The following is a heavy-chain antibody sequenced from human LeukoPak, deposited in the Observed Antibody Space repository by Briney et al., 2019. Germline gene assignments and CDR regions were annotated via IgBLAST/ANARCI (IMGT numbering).Heavy chain of an antibody. D-gene: IGHD3-3*01. CDR3: ASEWSAFDF. V-gene: IGHV4-59*11. CDR2: IYQSGST. Sequence: SETLSLTCTVSGDSKSYHKWNWIRQSPGKGLEWIGYIYQSGSTNYNPSLKSRVTISVDTSKNQFSLQLRSVTAADTAVYYCASEWSAFDFWGQGTMVTVSS. J-gene: IGHJ3*01. CDR1: GDSKSYHK.